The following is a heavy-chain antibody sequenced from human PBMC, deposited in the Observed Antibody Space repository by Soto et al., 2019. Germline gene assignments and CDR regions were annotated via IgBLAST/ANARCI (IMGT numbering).Heavy chain of an antibody. CDR1: GGSISNGDYY. V-gene: IGHV4-30-4*01. CDR2: IYYSGST. Sequence: ILSLTCTVSGGSISNGDYYWSWIRQPPGKGLEWIGYIYYSGSTYYNPSLKSRVTISVDTSKNQFSLKLSSVTAADTAVYYCARDRTGTRGGAFDIWGQGTIAPFSS. J-gene: IGHJ3*02. CDR3: ARDRTGTRGGAFDI. D-gene: IGHD1-7*01.